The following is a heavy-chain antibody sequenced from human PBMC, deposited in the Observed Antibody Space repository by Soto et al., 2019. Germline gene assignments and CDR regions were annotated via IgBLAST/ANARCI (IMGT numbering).Heavy chain of an antibody. V-gene: IGHV3-30*18. Sequence: QVQLVESGGGVVQPGRSLRLSCAASGFTFSSYGMHWVRQAPGKGLEWVAVISYDGSNKYYADSVKGRFTISRDNSKNTLYLQMNSLRAEDTAVYYCVKGAGSSGYYFDYWGQGTLVTVSS. CDR2: ISYDGSNK. CDR3: VKGAGSSGYYFDY. CDR1: GFTFSSYG. D-gene: IGHD3-22*01. J-gene: IGHJ4*02.